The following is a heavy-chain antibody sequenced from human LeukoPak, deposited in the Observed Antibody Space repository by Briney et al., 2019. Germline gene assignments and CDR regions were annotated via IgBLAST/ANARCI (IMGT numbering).Heavy chain of an antibody. V-gene: IGHV1-69*13. CDR1: GGTFSSYA. D-gene: IGHD6-13*01. J-gene: IGHJ4*02. CDR2: IIPIFGTA. Sequence: SVKVSCKASGGTFSSYAISWVRQAPGQGLEWMGGIIPIFGTANYAQKFQGRVTITADESTSTAYMELSSLRSEDTAVYYCARVLFESSSWYPYYFDYWGQGTLVTVSS. CDR3: ARVLFESSSWYPYYFDY.